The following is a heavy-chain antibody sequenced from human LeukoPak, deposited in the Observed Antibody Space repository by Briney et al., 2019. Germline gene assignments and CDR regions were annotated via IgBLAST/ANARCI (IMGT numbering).Heavy chain of an antibody. J-gene: IGHJ4*02. CDR2: IYWDDDK. D-gene: IGHD1-26*01. CDR3: AHRIVGATLFDY. V-gene: IGHV2-5*02. Sequence: SGPTLVKPTQTLTLTCTFSGFSLSTSGVGVGWIRQPPGKALEWLALIYWDDDKRYSPSLKSRLTITKDTSKNQVVLTTTNMDPVDTATYYCAHRIVGATLFDYWGQGTLVTVSS. CDR1: GFSLSTSGVG.